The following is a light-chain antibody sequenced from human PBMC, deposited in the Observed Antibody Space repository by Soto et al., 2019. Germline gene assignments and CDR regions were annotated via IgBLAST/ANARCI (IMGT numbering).Light chain of an antibody. CDR1: QSVSSRF. CDR3: QHYGSSPYT. V-gene: IGKV3-20*01. Sequence: EIWLTQSPGTLSLSPGEIATLSCRSIQSVSSRFLAWYQQKPGQAPRLLMYGASSRATGIPDRFSGTGSGTDFTLTISRLEPEDFAVYYCQHYGSSPYTFGLGTRMEIK. CDR2: GAS. J-gene: IGKJ5*01.